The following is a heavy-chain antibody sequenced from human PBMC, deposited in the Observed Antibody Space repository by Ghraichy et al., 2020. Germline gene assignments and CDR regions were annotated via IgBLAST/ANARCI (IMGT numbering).Heavy chain of an antibody. Sequence: SETLSLTCSVSGGSISDYYWSWIRQPPGKGLEWIGYIYNSGTTNYNPSLKSRVTISVDTSKNQFSLKLSSVIAADTAVYYCASAPNWNYIIITWGQGTLVTVSS. D-gene: IGHD1-7*01. V-gene: IGHV4-59*01. CDR1: GGSISDYY. J-gene: IGHJ5*02. CDR3: ASAPNWNYIIIT. CDR2: IYNSGTT.